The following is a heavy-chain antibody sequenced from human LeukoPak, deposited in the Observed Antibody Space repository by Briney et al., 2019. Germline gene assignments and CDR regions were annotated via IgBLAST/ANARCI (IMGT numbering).Heavy chain of an antibody. CDR3: ARDLTIPGERD. J-gene: IGHJ4*02. D-gene: IGHD3-10*01. CDR1: GYTFTSYD. V-gene: IGHV1-8*01. Sequence: ASVKVSCKASGYTFTSYDINWVRQATGQGLEWMGWMNPNSGNTGHAQKFQGRVTMTRNTSISTAYMELSSLRSEDTAVYYCARDLTIPGERDWGQGTLVTVSS. CDR2: MNPNSGNT.